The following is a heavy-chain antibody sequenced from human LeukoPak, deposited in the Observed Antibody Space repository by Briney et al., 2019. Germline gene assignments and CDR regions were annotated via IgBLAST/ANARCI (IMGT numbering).Heavy chain of an antibody. V-gene: IGHV1-8*01. Sequence: ASVKVSCKASGYTSTSYDINWVRQATGQGLEWMGWMNPNSGNTGYAQKFQGRVTMTRNTSISTAYMELSSLRSEDTAVYYCARVREYDILTGYYSFDYWGQGTLVTVSS. D-gene: IGHD3-9*01. CDR2: MNPNSGNT. CDR3: ARVREYDILTGYYSFDY. CDR1: GYTSTSYD. J-gene: IGHJ4*02.